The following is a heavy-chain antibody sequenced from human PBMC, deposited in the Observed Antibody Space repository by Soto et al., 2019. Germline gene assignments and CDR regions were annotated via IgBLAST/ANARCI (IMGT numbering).Heavy chain of an antibody. CDR3: AHSKRSMADFDY. V-gene: IGHV2-5*01. Sequence: QITLKESGPTLVKPTQTLTLTCTFSGFSLSTSGVGVGWIRQPPGKALEWLALIYWNDDKRYSPSLKSRLTITKETSKNQVVLTMTNMDPVDTATYYCAHSKRSMADFDYWGQGTLVTVSS. CDR2: IYWNDDK. J-gene: IGHJ4*02. D-gene: IGHD3-10*01. CDR1: GFSLSTSGVG.